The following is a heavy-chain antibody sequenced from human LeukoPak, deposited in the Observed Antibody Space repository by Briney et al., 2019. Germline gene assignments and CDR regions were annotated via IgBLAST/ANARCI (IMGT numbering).Heavy chain of an antibody. J-gene: IGHJ4*02. CDR2: IIPIFGTA. CDR1: GGTFSSYA. Sequence: ASVKVSCKASGGTFSSYAISWVRQAPGQGLEWMGGIIPIFGTANYAQKFQGRVTITADESTSTAYMELSSLRSEDTAVYYCASTYYYDSSGYYSFDYWGQGTLVPVSS. V-gene: IGHV1-69*13. CDR3: ASTYYYDSSGYYSFDY. D-gene: IGHD3-22*01.